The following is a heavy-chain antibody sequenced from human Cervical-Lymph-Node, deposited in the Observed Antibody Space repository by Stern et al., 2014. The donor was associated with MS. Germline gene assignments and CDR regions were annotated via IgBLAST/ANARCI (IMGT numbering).Heavy chain of an antibody. D-gene: IGHD3/OR15-3a*01. CDR3: ASGTGSKRPAGNY. V-gene: IGHV1-46*01. CDR2: INPSVDSA. CDR1: GYTFTSHY. J-gene: IGHJ4*02. Sequence: QVQLVPSGAEVKKPGASVQVSCKASGYTFTSHYMHWVRQAPGQGLEWVVIINPSVDSASYAQKFQGRVTMTRDTSTSTLYMELSSLRSEDTAVYYCASGTGSKRPAGNYWGQGTLVTVSS.